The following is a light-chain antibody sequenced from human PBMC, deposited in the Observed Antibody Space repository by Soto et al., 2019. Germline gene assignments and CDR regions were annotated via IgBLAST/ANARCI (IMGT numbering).Light chain of an antibody. CDR3: QQYGSSPYT. CDR1: QSVSNRY. Sequence: EIVLTQSPGTLSLSPGERATLSCRASQSVSNRYLAWHQQKPGQAPRLLIYGASSRATGIPDRFSGSGSGTDFTLTISRLEPEDFAVYYCQQYGSSPYTFGQGTKVDIK. J-gene: IGKJ2*01. CDR2: GAS. V-gene: IGKV3-20*01.